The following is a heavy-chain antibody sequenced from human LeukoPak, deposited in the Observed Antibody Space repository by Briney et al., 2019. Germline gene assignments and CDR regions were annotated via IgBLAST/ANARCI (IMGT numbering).Heavy chain of an antibody. J-gene: IGHJ4*02. D-gene: IGHD3-10*01. V-gene: IGHV4-4*09. Sequence: PSETLSLTCTVPGGSISSYYWSWIRQPPGKGLEWIGYIYTSGSTNYNPSLKSRVTISVDTSKNQFSLKLSSVTAADTAVYYCASFLGSGPDFDYWGQGTLVTVSS. CDR2: IYTSGST. CDR3: ASFLGSGPDFDY. CDR1: GGSISSYY.